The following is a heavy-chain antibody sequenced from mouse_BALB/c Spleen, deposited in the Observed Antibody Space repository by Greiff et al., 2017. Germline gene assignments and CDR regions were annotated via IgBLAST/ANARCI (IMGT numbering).Heavy chain of an antibody. CDR1: GFNIKDTY. D-gene: IGHD2-14*01. CDR2: IDPANGNT. CDR3: AREEVRHAMDY. J-gene: IGHJ4*01. V-gene: IGHV14-3*02. Sequence: VHVKQSGAELVKPGASVKLSCTASGFNIKDTYMHWVKQRPEQGLEWIGRIDPANGNTKYDPKFQGKATITADTSSNTAYLQLSSLTSEDTAVYYCAREEVRHAMDYWGQGTSVTVSS.